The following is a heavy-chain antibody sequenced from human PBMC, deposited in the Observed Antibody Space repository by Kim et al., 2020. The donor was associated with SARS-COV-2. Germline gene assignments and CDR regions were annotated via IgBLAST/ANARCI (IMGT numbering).Heavy chain of an antibody. Sequence: GGSLRLSCAASGFTFSSYGMHWVRQAPGKGLEWVAVIWYDGSNKYYADSVKGRFTISRDNSKNTLYLQMNSLRAEDTAVYYCAREDIAVAGTGGSNYFDYWGQGTLVTVSS. CDR3: AREDIAVAGTGGSNYFDY. D-gene: IGHD6-19*01. CDR1: GFTFSSYG. V-gene: IGHV3-33*08. CDR2: IWYDGSNK. J-gene: IGHJ4*02.